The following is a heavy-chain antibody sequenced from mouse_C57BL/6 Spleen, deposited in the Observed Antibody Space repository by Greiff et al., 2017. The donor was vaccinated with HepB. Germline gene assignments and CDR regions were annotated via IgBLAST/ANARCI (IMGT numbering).Heavy chain of an antibody. CDR2: IYPRSGNT. CDR1: GYTFTSYG. J-gene: IGHJ3*01. CDR3: AREGLYYDYERPVAY. V-gene: IGHV1-81*01. Sequence: VQLQQSGAELARPGASVKLSCKASGYTFTSYGISWVKQRTGQGLEWIGEIYPRSGNTYYNEKFKGKATLTADKSSSTAYMELRSLTSEDSAVYFCAREGLYYDYERPVAYWGQGTLVTVSA. D-gene: IGHD2-4*01.